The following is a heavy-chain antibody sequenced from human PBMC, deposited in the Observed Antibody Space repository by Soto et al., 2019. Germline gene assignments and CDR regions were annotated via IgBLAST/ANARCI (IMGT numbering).Heavy chain of an antibody. J-gene: IGHJ6*02. Sequence: QVQLVESGGDVVQPGRSLRLSCAASGFTFSSYGMHWVRQAPGKGLEWVALILYDGKKNYYADSVKGRFTISRDKSKNTQYLQMNRRRAEDTAVYYCAKEEVLVEMVARDYYGMDFWGQGTTVTVSS. D-gene: IGHD2-15*01. CDR2: ILYDGKKN. CDR3: AKEEVLVEMVARDYYGMDF. V-gene: IGHV3-30*18. CDR1: GFTFSSYG.